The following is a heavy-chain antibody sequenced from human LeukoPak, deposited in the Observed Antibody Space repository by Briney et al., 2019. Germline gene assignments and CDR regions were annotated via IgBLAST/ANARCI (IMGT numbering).Heavy chain of an antibody. D-gene: IGHD6-6*01. V-gene: IGHV3-53*01. J-gene: IGHJ4*02. CDR3: ARGPNSNWSGLDF. CDR1: GFTVSSNY. Sequence: GGSLRLSCAASGFTVSSNYMSWVRQAPGKGLEWVSVIYSGGTTYYADSVKGRFTISRDNSKNTLYLQMNSLRAEDTAVYYCARGPNSNWSGLDFWGQGTLLTVSS. CDR2: IYSGGTT.